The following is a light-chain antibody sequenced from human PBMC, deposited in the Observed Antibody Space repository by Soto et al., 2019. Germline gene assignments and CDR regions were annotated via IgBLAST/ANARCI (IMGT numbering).Light chain of an antibody. CDR3: CSYGGGTSVV. J-gene: IGLJ2*01. Sequence: QSVLTQPASVSGSLGQSITISCTGTSSDVGTYKLVSWYQQHPGKAPQLVIFEDAERPSGVSNRFSGSKSGNTASLTISGLENEDEAYYYCCSYGGGTSVVFGGGTKLTVL. CDR2: EDA. CDR1: SSDVGTYKL. V-gene: IGLV2-23*01.